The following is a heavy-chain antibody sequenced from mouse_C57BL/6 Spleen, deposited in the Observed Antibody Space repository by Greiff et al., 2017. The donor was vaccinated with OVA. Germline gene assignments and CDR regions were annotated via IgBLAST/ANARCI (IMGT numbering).Heavy chain of an antibody. CDR2: IDPSDSEP. CDR1: GYTFTSYW. J-gene: IGHJ3*01. CDR3: AREEDGYFFAY. D-gene: IGHD2-3*01. V-gene: IGHV1-52*01. Sequence: VQLQQPGAELVRPGSSVKLSCKASGYTFTSYWMPWVKQRPIQGLEWIGNIDPSDSEPHYNQKFKDKATLTVDKSSSTAYMQLSSLTSEDSAVYYCAREEDGYFFAYWGQGTLVTVSA.